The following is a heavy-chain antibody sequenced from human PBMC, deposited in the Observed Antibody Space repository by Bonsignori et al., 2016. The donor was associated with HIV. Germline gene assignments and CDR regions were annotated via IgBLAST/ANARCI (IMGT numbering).Heavy chain of an antibody. CDR3: ARLYSSSSGTDKTSDY. CDR2: ISSSSSTI. V-gene: IGHV3-48*02. Sequence: WIRQPPGKGLEWVSYISSSSSTIYYADSVKGRFTISRDNAKNSLYLQMNSLRDEDTAVYYCARLYSSSSGTDKTSDYWGQGTLVTVSS. J-gene: IGHJ4*02. D-gene: IGHD6-6*01.